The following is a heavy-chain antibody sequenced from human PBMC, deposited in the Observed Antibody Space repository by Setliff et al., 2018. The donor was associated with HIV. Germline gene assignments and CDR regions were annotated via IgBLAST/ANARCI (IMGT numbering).Heavy chain of an antibody. V-gene: IGHV4-34*01. D-gene: IGHD3-22*01. J-gene: IGHJ4*02. CDR1: GGSFSGYY. Sequence: PSETLSLTCAVYGGSFSGYYWAWIRQPPGKGLEWIGEINHSGSTSYNPSLKSRVIMSIDPSKNQFSLRLNSVTAADTAVYYCARPGDYDSSGYSWFDYWGQGTLVTVS. CDR2: INHSGST. CDR3: ARPGDYDSSGYSWFDY.